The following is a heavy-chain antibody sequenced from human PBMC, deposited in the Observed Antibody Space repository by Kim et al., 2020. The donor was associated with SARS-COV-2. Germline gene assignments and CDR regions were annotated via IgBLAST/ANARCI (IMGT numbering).Heavy chain of an antibody. CDR2: IYYSGST. Sequence: SETLSLTCTVSGGSISSYYWSWIRQPPGKGLEWIGYIYYSGSTNYNPSLKSRVTISVDTSKNQFSLKLSSVTAADTAVYYCARESRQGAVTTKSYYGMDVWGQGTTVTVSS. CDR3: ARESRQGAVTTKSYYGMDV. CDR1: GGSISSYY. V-gene: IGHV4-59*13. J-gene: IGHJ6*02. D-gene: IGHD4-17*01.